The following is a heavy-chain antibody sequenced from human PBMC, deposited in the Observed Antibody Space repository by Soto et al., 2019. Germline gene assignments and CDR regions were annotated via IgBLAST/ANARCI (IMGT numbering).Heavy chain of an antibody. V-gene: IGHV4-34*02. CDR3: ARGRSFGDFAH. J-gene: IGHJ4*01. D-gene: IGHD4-17*01. CDR1: GGSFGGYS. Sequence: QVQLQQWGAGLLKPSETLSLTCAVFGGSFGGYSWTWIRQPPGGGLEWIGEITPSGNPNYNPSLKSRVAIAVDKSRNQFSLHLTSVTAADTSIYYCARGRSFGDFAHWGQGTMVIVSS. CDR2: ITPSGNP.